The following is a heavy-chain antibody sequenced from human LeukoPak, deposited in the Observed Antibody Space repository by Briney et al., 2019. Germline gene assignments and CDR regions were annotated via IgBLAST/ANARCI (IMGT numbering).Heavy chain of an antibody. CDR3: ARAPTHYYDSSGVDAFDI. J-gene: IGHJ3*02. CDR2: ISYDGSNK. D-gene: IGHD3-22*01. Sequence: GGSLRLSCAASGFTFSSYAMHWVRQAPGKGLEWVAVISYDGSNKYYADSVKGRFTISRDNSKNTLYLQMNSLRAEDTAVYYCARAPTHYYDSSGVDAFDIWGQGTMVTVSS. CDR1: GFTFSSYA. V-gene: IGHV3-30-3*01.